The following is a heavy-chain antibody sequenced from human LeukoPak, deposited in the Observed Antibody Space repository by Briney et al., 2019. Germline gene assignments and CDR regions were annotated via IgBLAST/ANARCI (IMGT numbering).Heavy chain of an antibody. D-gene: IGHD3-10*01. Sequence: SETLSLTCTVSGGSISSYYWSWIWQPPGKGLEWIGYIYYSGSTNYNPSLKSRVTISVDTSKNQFSLKLSSVTAADTAVYYCTRTGSMVRGVISNWFDPWGQGTLVTVSS. CDR2: IYYSGST. J-gene: IGHJ5*02. V-gene: IGHV4-59*01. CDR1: GGSISSYY. CDR3: TRTGSMVRGVISNWFDP.